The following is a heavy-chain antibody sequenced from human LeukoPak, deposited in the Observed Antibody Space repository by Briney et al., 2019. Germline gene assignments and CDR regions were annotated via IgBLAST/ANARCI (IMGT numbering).Heavy chain of an antibody. CDR2: IYYSGST. D-gene: IGHD2-2*02. V-gene: IGHV4-39*01. CDR3: ARGRRGYCSSTSCYTLPYYYYYMDV. J-gene: IGHJ6*03. Sequence: SETLSLTCTVSGGSISSSSYYWGWIRQPPGKGLEWIGRIYYSGSTYYNPSLKIRFTISVYKSKNPFSRKLSSVTAADMDVYYYARGRRGYCSSTSCYTLPYYYYYMDVWGKGTTVTVSS. CDR1: GGSISSSSYY.